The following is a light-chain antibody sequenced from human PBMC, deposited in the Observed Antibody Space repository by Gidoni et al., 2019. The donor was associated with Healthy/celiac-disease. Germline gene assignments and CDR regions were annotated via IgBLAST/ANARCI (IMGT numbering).Light chain of an antibody. V-gene: IGKV2-28*01. CDR2: LGS. J-gene: IGKJ3*01. CDR1: QSLLHSNGYTY. Sequence: DIVMTPSPLSLPVTPGEPASISCRSSQSLLHSNGYTYLDWYLQKPGQSPQLLIYLGSNRASGVPDRFSGSRSGTDFTLKISRVEAEDVGVYYCMQALKNGVTFGPGTKVDIK. CDR3: MQALKNGVT.